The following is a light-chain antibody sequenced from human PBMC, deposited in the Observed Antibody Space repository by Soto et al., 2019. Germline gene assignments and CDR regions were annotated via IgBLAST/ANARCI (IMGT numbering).Light chain of an antibody. CDR3: ETWDSYTRV. CDR2: LEGSGSY. Sequence: QLVLTQSSSASASLGSSVKLTCTLSSGHSSYIIAWHQQQPGKAPRYLMKLEGSGSYNKGSGVPDRFSGSSSGADRYLTISNLQLEDEADYYCETWDSYTRVFGGGTKLTVL. J-gene: IGLJ3*02. CDR1: SGHSSYI. V-gene: IGLV4-60*02.